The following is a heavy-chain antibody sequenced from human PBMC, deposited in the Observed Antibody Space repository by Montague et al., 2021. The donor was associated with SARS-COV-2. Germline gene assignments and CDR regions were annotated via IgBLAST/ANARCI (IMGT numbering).Heavy chain of an antibody. CDR1: GGSISSYY. CDR3: ARAQNTCFIANCVNYFDV. Sequence: SETLSLTCEVSGGSISSYYWSWIRQSPGKGLEWIGYVHYTGNTKYNPSLKTRVTLSLDMPKNHFSLHLSSVTAADTAIYFCARAQNTCFIANCVNYFDVWGLGALVTVSS. V-gene: IGHV4-59*01. J-gene: IGHJ4*02. D-gene: IGHD1-1*01. CDR2: VHYTGNT.